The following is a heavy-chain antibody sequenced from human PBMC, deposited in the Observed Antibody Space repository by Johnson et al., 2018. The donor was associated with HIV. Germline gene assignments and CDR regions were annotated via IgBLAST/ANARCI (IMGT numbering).Heavy chain of an antibody. V-gene: IGHV3-13*01. CDR3: ARGGIAARIDAFDS. J-gene: IGHJ3*02. Sequence: VQLVESGGGLVQPGRSLRLSCAASGFTFDDYAMHWVRQAPGKGLEWVSAIGTAGDTYYPGSVKGRFTISRENAKNSLYLQMNSLRAGDTAVYYCARGGIAARIDAFDSWGQGTMVTVSS. CDR1: GFTFDDYA. D-gene: IGHD6-6*01. CDR2: IGTAGDT.